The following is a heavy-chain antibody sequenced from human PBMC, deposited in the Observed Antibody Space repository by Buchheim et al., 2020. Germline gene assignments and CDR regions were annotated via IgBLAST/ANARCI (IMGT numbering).Heavy chain of an antibody. Sequence: QVQLQESGPGLVKPSQTLSLTCAVSGGSISSGGYSWSWIRQPPGKGLEWIGYIYYSGSTYYNTSLKSRVTISVDTSKNQFSLKLSSVTAADTAVYYCARGREYYYDSSGYPFFDYWGQGTL. CDR2: IYYSGST. J-gene: IGHJ4*02. D-gene: IGHD3-22*01. V-gene: IGHV4-30-4*07. CDR3: ARGREYYYDSSGYPFFDY. CDR1: GGSISSGGYS.